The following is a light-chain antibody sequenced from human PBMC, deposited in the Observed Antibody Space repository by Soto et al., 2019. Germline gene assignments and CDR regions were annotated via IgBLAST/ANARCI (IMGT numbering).Light chain of an antibody. CDR3: GSWDSSMSAYV. CDR1: SSNIGGNS. Sequence: QSVLTLPPSVSAAPGQKVTISCSGSSSNIGGNSVSWYQQLPGTAPKLLIYDDNKRPSGIPDRFSGSKSGTSATLGITGFQTGDEADYYCGSWDSSMSAYVSGTGTKVTVL. CDR2: DDN. V-gene: IGLV1-51*01. J-gene: IGLJ1*01.